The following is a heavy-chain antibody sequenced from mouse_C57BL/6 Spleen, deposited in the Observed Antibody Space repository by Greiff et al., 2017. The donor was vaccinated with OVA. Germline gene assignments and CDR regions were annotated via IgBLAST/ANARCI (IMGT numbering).Heavy chain of an antibody. D-gene: IGHD2-5*01. Sequence: EVMLVESGGGLVKPGGSLQLSCAASGFTVSDYGMHWVRQAPEKGLEWVAYIRSGSRTIYYADTVKGRFTISRDNAKDTLFLQMTSLRSEDTAMYYCARDYYSNRAWFAYWGQGTLVTVSA. J-gene: IGHJ3*01. V-gene: IGHV5-17*01. CDR1: GFTVSDYG. CDR2: IRSGSRTI. CDR3: ARDYYSNRAWFAY.